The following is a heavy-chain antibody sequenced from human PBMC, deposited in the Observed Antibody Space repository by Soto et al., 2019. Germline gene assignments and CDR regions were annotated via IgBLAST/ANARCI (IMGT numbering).Heavy chain of an antibody. CDR3: AGVVWFRGMDV. CDR2: TYYRSKWIH. Sequence: QTLSLTCYISGDSVSSSSAAWNWIRQSPSRGLEWLGRTYYRSKWIHEYTVSMESRITISPDTSKNQISLHIYSVTAEDTAVYYCAGVVWFRGMDVWGQGTPVTVSS. J-gene: IGHJ6*02. D-gene: IGHD3-16*01. V-gene: IGHV6-1*01. CDR1: GDSVSSSSAA.